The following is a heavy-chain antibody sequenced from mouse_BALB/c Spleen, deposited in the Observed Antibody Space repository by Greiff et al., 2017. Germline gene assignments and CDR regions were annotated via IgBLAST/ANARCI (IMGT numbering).Heavy chain of an antibody. CDR3: ARFGTTAFLPYYFDY. CDR1: GYTFSSYW. D-gene: IGHD4-1*01. J-gene: IGHJ2*01. CDR2: ILPGSGST. Sequence: QVQLQQSGAELMKPGASVKISCKATGYTFSSYWIEWVKQRPGHGLEWIGEILPGSGSTNYNEKFKGKATFTADTSSNTAYMQLSSLTSEDSAVYYCARFGTTAFLPYYFDYWGQGTTLTVSS. V-gene: IGHV1-9*01.